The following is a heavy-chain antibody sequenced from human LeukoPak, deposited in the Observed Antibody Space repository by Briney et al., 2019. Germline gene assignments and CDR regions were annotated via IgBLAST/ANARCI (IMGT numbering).Heavy chain of an antibody. Sequence: PSQTLSLTCAVSGGSISSGGSSWSWIRQPPGKGLEWIGYIYHSGSTYYNPSLKSRVTISVDRSKNQFSLKLSSVTAADTAVYYCARARGNRNQLLSWPFDIWGQGTMVTVSS. CDR1: GGSISSGGSS. J-gene: IGHJ3*02. V-gene: IGHV4-30-2*01. CDR3: ARARGNRNQLLSWPFDI. CDR2: IYHSGST. D-gene: IGHD2-2*01.